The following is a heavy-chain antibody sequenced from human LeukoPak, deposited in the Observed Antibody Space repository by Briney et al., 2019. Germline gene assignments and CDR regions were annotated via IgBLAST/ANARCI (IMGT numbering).Heavy chain of an antibody. Sequence: GESLRLSCTGSGFMFNAYWMTWVRKAPGMGLEWVGNIRQDGGEIFYVDSVRGRFTISRDNAKNSLYLHLNSLRAEDTAVYYCARTKTEWLLDLWGRGTLVTVSS. V-gene: IGHV3-7*01. CDR3: ARTKTEWLLDL. J-gene: IGHJ2*01. CDR1: GFMFNAYW. D-gene: IGHD5-12*01. CDR2: IRQDGGEI.